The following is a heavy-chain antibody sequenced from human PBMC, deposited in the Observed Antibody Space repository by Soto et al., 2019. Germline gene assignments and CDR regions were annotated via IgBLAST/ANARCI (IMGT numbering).Heavy chain of an antibody. Sequence: SLKISCAASGFTFSLYSMIWVRQAPGEGLEWVSSISSSSSYIYYADSMKGRFTLSRDNAQNSLYLQMNSLRVDDTAVYYCVRARATDSRPDYWGQGTLVTSPQ. V-gene: IGHV3-21*01. CDR2: ISSSSSYI. J-gene: IGHJ4*02. CDR3: VRARATDSRPDY. D-gene: IGHD3-22*01. CDR1: GFTFSLYS.